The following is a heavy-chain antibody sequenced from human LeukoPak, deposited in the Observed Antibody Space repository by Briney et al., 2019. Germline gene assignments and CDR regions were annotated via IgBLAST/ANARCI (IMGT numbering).Heavy chain of an antibody. V-gene: IGHV3-48*01. J-gene: IGHJ4*02. CDR3: AKGVVVVAATNFDY. D-gene: IGHD2-15*01. CDR2: ISSSSTI. CDR1: GFTFSSYS. Sequence: PGGSLRLSCAASGFTFSSYSMNWVRQAPGKGLEWVSYISSSSTIYYADSVKGRFTISRDNSKNTLYLQMNSLRAEDTAVYYCAKGVVVVAATNFDYWGQGTLVTVSS.